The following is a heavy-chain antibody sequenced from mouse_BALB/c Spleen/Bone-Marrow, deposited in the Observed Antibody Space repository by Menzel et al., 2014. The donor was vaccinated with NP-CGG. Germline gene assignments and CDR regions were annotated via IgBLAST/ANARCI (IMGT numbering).Heavy chain of an antibody. J-gene: IGHJ3*01. Sequence: VQLVESGPELVKPGALVKISCKASGYTFTSYDINWVKQRPGQGLEWIGWIYPGDGSTKYNEKFKGKATLTADKSSNTAYMQLSSLTSENSAVYFCARSGDSSGYGFAYWGQGTLVTVSA. CDR3: ARSGDSSGYGFAY. V-gene: IGHV1S56*01. CDR1: GYTFTSYD. D-gene: IGHD3-2*01. CDR2: IYPGDGST.